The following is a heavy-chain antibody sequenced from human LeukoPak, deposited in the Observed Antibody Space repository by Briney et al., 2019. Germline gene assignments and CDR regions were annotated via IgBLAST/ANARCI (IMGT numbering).Heavy chain of an antibody. D-gene: IGHD1-26*01. V-gene: IGHV3-23*01. CDR3: AKGAYSGSYYYYYMDV. CDR2: ISGSGGST. CDR1: GFTFSSYA. J-gene: IGHJ6*03. Sequence: GGSLRLSCAASGFTFSSYAMSWVRQAPGKGLEWVSAISGSGGSTYYADSVKGRFTISRDNSKNTVYLQMNSLRAEDTAVYYCAKGAYSGSYYYYYMDVWGKGTTVTVSS.